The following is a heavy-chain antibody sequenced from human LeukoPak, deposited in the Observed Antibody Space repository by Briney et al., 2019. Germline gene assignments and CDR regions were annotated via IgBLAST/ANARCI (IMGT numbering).Heavy chain of an antibody. D-gene: IGHD4-11*01. V-gene: IGHV3-11*01. CDR1: GFTFSDYS. J-gene: IGHJ6*02. CDR3: ARVTTTRYNYYGMDV. CDR2: ISSSGSTI. Sequence: TGGSLRLSCAASGFTFSDYSMSWIRQAPGKGLEWVSYISSSGSTIYYADSVKGRFTISRDNAKNSLYLQMNSLRAEDTAVYYCARVTTTRYNYYGMDVWGQGTTVTVSS.